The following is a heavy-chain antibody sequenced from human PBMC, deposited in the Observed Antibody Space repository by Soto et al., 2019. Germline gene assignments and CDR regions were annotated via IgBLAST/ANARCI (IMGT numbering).Heavy chain of an antibody. J-gene: IGHJ6*02. V-gene: IGHV4-34*01. CDR1: GGSFSCYY. D-gene: IGHD3-10*01. Sequence: KSSETLSLTCAVYGGSFSCYYWSWIRQPPGKGLEWIGEINHSGSTNYNPSLKSRVTISVDTSKNQFSLKLSSVTAADTAVYYCAGGSRYPXTMVRGVPLSRGYGMDVWGPGTTVTVSS. CDR3: AGGSRYPXTMVRGVPLSRGYGMDV. CDR2: INHSGST.